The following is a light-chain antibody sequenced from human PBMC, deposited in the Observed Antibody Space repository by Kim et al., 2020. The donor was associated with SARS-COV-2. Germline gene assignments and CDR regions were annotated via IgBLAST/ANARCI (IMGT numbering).Light chain of an antibody. J-gene: IGKJ2*01. CDR1: QSISSY. CDR3: QQSYKIPYT. Sequence: STSVGDRDTITCRASQSISSYLNWYQQKPGKVPNLLIYAASSLQSGVPSRFSGSGSGTDFTLTISSLQPEDCATYYCQQSYKIPYTFGQGTKLEI. V-gene: IGKV1-39*01. CDR2: AAS.